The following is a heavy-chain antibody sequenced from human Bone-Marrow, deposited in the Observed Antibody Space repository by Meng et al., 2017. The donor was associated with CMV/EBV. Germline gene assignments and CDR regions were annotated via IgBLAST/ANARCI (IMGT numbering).Heavy chain of an antibody. CDR2: ISSSSSTI. Sequence: GGSLRLSCAASGFTFSSYSMNWVRQAPGKGLEWVSYISSSSSTIYYADSVKGRFTISRDNAKNSLYLQMNSLRAEDTAVYYCARFVGYSSSSIVRYYYGMDVWGQGTTVTVSS. D-gene: IGHD6-6*01. CDR1: GFTFSSYS. V-gene: IGHV3-48*04. CDR3: ARFVGYSSSSIVRYYYGMDV. J-gene: IGHJ6*02.